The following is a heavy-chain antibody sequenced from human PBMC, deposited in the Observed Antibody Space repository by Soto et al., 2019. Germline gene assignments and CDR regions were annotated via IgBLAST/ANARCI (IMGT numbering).Heavy chain of an antibody. Sequence: GGSLRLSCAASGFTFSSYAMSWVRQAPGKGLEWVSSISSSSGSAYYADSVKGRFTISRDNAKNTLYLQMNSLRAEDTAVYYCARDRSECSGGSCYGIYPHLWGQGTLVTVSS. J-gene: IGHJ4*02. CDR2: ISSSSGSA. D-gene: IGHD2-15*01. CDR1: GFTFSSYA. CDR3: ARDRSECSGGSCYGIYPHL. V-gene: IGHV3-21*01.